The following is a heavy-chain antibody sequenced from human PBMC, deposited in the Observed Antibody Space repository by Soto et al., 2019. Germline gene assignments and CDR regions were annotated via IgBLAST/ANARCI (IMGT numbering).Heavy chain of an antibody. V-gene: IGHV2-5*02. Sequence: SGPTRVNPTQTLTLTCTFSGFSLSTSGVGVGWIRQPPGKALEWLALLYWDDDKRYSPSLKSRLTITKDTSENQVVLTMNSLRAEDTALYYCANNLRGYRGYGGFDHWGQGTLVTVSS. J-gene: IGHJ4*02. CDR2: LYWDDDK. CDR3: ANNLRGYRGYGGFDH. D-gene: IGHD5-12*01. CDR1: GFSLSTSGVG.